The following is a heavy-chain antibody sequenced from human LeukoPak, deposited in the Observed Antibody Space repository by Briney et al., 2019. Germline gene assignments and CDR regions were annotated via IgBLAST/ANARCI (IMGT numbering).Heavy chain of an antibody. CDR2: INRSGSI. CDR3: TATPYRDGPLNY. D-gene: IGHD5-24*01. V-gene: IGHV4-34*01. J-gene: IGHJ4*02. Sequence: KPSETLSLTCGVYGESFNTYYWTWIRQPPGKGLEWIGEINRSGSINYNPSIKSRVTMSVDTSKNQLSLTLTSVTAADTAVYYCTATPYRDGPLNYWGQGTLVTVSS. CDR1: GESFNTYY.